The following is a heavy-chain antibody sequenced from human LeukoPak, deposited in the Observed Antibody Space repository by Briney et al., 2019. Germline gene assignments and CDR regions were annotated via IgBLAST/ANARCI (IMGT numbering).Heavy chain of an antibody. Sequence: PGGSLRLSCAASGFTFSNAWMSWVRQAPGKGLEWVGRIKSKTDGGTTDYAAPVKGKFTISRDDSKNTLYLQMNSLKTEDTAVYYCTTVAMIVVVTPFDYWGQGALVTVSS. D-gene: IGHD3-22*01. J-gene: IGHJ4*02. CDR2: IKSKTDGGTT. CDR1: GFTFSNAW. CDR3: TTVAMIVVVTPFDY. V-gene: IGHV3-15*01.